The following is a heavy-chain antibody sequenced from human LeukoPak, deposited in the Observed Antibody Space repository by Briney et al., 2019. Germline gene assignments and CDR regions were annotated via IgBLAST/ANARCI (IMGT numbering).Heavy chain of an antibody. CDR2: IWYDGSNK. D-gene: IGHD5-24*01. CDR1: GFTFSSYG. V-gene: IGHV3-33*01. Sequence: PGRSLRLSCAASGFTFSSYGMHWVRQAPGKGLEWVAVIWYDGSNKYYADSVKGRFTISRDNSKNTLYLEMNSLRAEDTAVYYCARDRTRWLQSDHIAFDIWGQGTMVTVSS. CDR3: ARDRTRWLQSDHIAFDI. J-gene: IGHJ3*02.